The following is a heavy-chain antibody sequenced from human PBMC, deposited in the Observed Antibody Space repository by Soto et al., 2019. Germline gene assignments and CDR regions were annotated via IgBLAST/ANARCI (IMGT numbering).Heavy chain of an antibody. V-gene: IGHV2-5*02. D-gene: IGHD6-19*01. J-gene: IGHJ4*02. CDR2: IYWDDDK. CDR1: GFSLNTGGVG. Sequence: QITLKESGPTVVKPTQTLTLTCSLSGFSLNTGGVGVGWIRQTPGKALEWLAVIYWDDDKSWNPSLRDRLTINRDASDDQVVRTVTNMDPVHTGTYYCARRRGGFGGGWTTPYFDYWGQGTLVTVSS. CDR3: ARRRGGFGGGWTTPYFDY.